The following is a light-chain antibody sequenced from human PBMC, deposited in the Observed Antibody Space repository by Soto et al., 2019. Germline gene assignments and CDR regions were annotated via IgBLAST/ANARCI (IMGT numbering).Light chain of an antibody. CDR2: GAS. J-gene: IGKJ1*01. Sequence: DIPLTQSPSTLSASVGDRVTITCRASQRIATWLAWYQHQPGSAPKLLIYGASTLQSGVPSRFSGSGSGAEFTLTIANLQHEDFATYYCQQYHLYWTFGPGTKVEI. CDR1: QRIATW. CDR3: QQYHLYWT. V-gene: IGKV1-5*01.